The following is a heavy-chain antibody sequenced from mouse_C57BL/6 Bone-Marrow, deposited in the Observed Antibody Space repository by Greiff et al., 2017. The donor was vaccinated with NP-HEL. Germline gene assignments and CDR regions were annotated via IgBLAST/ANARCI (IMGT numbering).Heavy chain of an antibody. D-gene: IGHD1-1*01. CDR2: IYPGDGDT. V-gene: IGHV1-82*01. Sequence: VQLKQSGPELVKPGASVKISCKASGYAFSSSWMNWVKQRPGKGLEWIGRIYPGDGDTNYNGKFKGKATLTADKSSSTAYMQLSSLTSEDSAVYFCARLGYGSSHWYFDVWGTGTTVTVSS. J-gene: IGHJ1*03. CDR1: GYAFSSSW. CDR3: ARLGYGSSHWYFDV.